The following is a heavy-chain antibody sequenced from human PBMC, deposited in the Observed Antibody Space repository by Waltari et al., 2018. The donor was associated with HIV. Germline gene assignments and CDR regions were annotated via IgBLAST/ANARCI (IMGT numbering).Heavy chain of an antibody. J-gene: IGHJ4*02. CDR3: VRAAIYSRGCFDY. CDR2: MNPNSGDT. CDR1: GYTFTSYD. V-gene: IGHV1-8*01. D-gene: IGHD6-19*01. Sequence: QVQLVQSGAEVKKPGASVKVSCKASGYTFTSYDINWVRQATGQGREWMGWMNPNSGDTGDAQKLQGRITMTSNTSISTVYMELSSLTSEETAVYYCVRAAIYSRGCFDYWGQGTLVTVSS.